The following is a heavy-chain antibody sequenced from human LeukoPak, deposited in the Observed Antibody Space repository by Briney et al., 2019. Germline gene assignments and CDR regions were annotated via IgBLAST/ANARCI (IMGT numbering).Heavy chain of an antibody. CDR3: ARGQYYYDSSGYYPFYY. D-gene: IGHD3-22*01. CDR1: GGSISSYY. J-gene: IGHJ4*02. V-gene: IGHV4-4*07. Sequence: PSETLSLTCTVSGGSISSYYWSWIRQPAGKGLEWIGRIHTSGSTNYNPSLKSRGTMSGDTSKNQISLKLSSVTAADTAVYYCARGQYYYDSSGYYPFYYWGQGTLVTVSS. CDR2: IHTSGST.